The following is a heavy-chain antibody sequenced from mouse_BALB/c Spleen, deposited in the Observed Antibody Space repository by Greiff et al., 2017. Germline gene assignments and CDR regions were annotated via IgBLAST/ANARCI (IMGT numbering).Heavy chain of an antibody. CDR2: ISYSGST. Sequence: EVQGVESGPGLVKPSQSLSLTCTVTGYSITSDYAWNWIRQFPGNQLEWMGYISYSGSTSYNPSLKSRISITRDTSKNQFFLQLNSVTTEDTATYYCASRDGSTHYYAMDYWGQGTSVTVSS. V-gene: IGHV3-2*02. J-gene: IGHJ4*01. D-gene: IGHD1-1*01. CDR1: GYSITSDYA. CDR3: ASRDGSTHYYAMDY.